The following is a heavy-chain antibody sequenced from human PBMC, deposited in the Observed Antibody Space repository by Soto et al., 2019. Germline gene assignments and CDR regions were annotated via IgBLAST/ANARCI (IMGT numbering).Heavy chain of an antibody. CDR3: ARALTYYYGSGSPNLDY. CDR2: ISAYNGNT. V-gene: IGHV1-18*01. J-gene: IGHJ4*02. CDR1: GYTFTNFG. Sequence: ASVKVSCKASGYTFTNFGISWVRQAPGQGLEWMGWISAYNGNTNYAQKLQGRVTMTTDTSTSTAYMELRSLRSDDTAVYYCARALTYYYGSGSPNLDYWGQGTLVTVSS. D-gene: IGHD3-10*01.